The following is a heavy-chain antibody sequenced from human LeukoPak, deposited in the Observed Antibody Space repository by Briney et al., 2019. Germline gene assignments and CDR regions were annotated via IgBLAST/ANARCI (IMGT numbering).Heavy chain of an antibody. CDR3: ARGTWSSSIDY. J-gene: IGHJ4*02. D-gene: IGHD6-6*01. CDR1: GGSISSGDYY. V-gene: IGHV4-30-4*01. Sequence: SETLSLTCTVSGGSISSGDYYWSWIRQPPGKGLEWIGYIYYSGSTYYNPPLKSRLTISGDTSKNQFSLRLSSVTAADTAVYYCARGTWSSSIDYWGQGTLVTVPS. CDR2: IYYSGST.